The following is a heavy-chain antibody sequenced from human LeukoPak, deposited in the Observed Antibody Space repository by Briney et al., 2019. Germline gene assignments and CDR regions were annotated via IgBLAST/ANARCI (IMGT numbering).Heavy chain of an antibody. CDR3: ARCRSGSYLWWFDP. CDR1: GYILTDYY. CDR2: INPNSGDT. Sequence: GASVKVSCKASGYILTDYYIHWVRQAPGQGLEWMGWINPNSGDTNYAQKFQGRVTMTRDTSISTVYMELRRLRYDDTAAYYCARCRSGSYLWWFDPWGQGTLVTVSS. J-gene: IGHJ5*02. V-gene: IGHV1-2*02. D-gene: IGHD1-26*01.